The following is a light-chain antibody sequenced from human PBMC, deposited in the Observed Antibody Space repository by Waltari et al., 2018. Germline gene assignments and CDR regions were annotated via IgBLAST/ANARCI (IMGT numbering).Light chain of an antibody. J-gene: IGKJ1*01. V-gene: IGKV3-20*01. CDR3: QQYGSSPWT. CDR1: QSVSSSY. Sequence: DIVLTQSPRTLSLSPGERATLPCRASQSVSSSYLAWYQQKPGQAPRVLIHGASNRATGIPDRFSGSGSGTDFTLTISRLEPEDFAVYYCQQYGSSPWTFGQGTKVEIK. CDR2: GAS.